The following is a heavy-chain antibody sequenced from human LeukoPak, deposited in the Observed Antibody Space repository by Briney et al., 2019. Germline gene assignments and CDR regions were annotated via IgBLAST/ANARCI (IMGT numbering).Heavy chain of an antibody. D-gene: IGHD1-20*01. Sequence: GGALRLSRAASGLTFSGYWMSWVRQTRGKGLDWVANIKPDGSERYYVDSVKGRFTISRDNAKNSLYLQMNSLRAEDTAVYYCASGNWNDRAFDIWGQGTMVPVSS. V-gene: IGHV3-7*01. J-gene: IGHJ3*02. CDR2: IKPDGSER. CDR3: ASGNWNDRAFDI. CDR1: GLTFSGYW.